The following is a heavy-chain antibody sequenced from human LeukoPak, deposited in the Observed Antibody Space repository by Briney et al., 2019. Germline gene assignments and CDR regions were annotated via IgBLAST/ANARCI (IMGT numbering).Heavy chain of an antibody. CDR2: ISGNGGST. CDR1: GFTFSRYP. V-gene: IGHV3-64D*09. CDR3: VKAQYDFWSGLDY. D-gene: IGHD3-3*01. J-gene: IGHJ4*02. Sequence: GGSLRLSCSASGFTFSRYPMHWVRQAPGKGLEYVSAISGNGGSTYYADSVKGRFTISRDNSKNTLYLQMSSLRTEDTAIYYCVKAQYDFWSGLDYWGQGTQVTVSS.